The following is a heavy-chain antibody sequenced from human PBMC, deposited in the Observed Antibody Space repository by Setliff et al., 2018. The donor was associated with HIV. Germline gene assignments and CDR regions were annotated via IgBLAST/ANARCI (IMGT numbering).Heavy chain of an antibody. J-gene: IGHJ4*02. D-gene: IGHD5-12*01. V-gene: IGHV4-59*11. Sequence: PSETLSLTYTVSGGSITSHYWSWIRQAPGQPPNKGLEWIGNIYYSGTTNYNPSLESRVTISIDTSKSQFSLKLTSVTTADTAMYYCAGRGGYNDWYFDYWGQGALVTVSS. CDR1: GGSITSHY. CDR3: AGRGGYNDWYFDY. CDR2: IYYSGTT.